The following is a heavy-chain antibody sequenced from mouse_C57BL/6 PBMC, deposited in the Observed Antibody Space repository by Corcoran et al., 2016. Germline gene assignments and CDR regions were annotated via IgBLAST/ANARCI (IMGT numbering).Heavy chain of an antibody. D-gene: IGHD1-1*01. CDR1: GYTFTSYG. CDR2: IFLGSGNT. CDR3: ARPFITTVDAMDY. V-gene: IGHV1-81*01. Sequence: QVQLQQSGSELARPGASVKLSCKASGYTFTSYGISWVKQRIGQGLEWIGEIFLGSGNTYYNEKFKGKSTLTADKSSSTAYMQLSSLTSEDYAVYFCARPFITTVDAMDYWGQGTSVTVSS. J-gene: IGHJ4*01.